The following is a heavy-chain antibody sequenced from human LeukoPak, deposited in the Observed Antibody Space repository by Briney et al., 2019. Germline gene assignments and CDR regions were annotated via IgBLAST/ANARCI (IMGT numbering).Heavy chain of an antibody. Sequence: PGGSLRLSCAASGFTFSSYAMSWVRQAPGKGLEWVSAISGSGGSTYYADSVKGRFTISRDNSKNTLYLQMNSLRAEDTAVYYCASWPRYCTNGVCSDPYYYYGMDVWGQGTTVTVSS. V-gene: IGHV3-23*01. CDR1: GFTFSSYA. J-gene: IGHJ6*02. CDR3: ASWPRYCTNGVCSDPYYYYGMDV. D-gene: IGHD2-8*01. CDR2: ISGSGGST.